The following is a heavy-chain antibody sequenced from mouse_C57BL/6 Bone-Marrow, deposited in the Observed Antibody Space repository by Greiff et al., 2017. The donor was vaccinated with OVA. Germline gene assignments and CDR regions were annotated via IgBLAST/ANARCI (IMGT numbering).Heavy chain of an antibody. J-gene: IGHJ4*01. CDR2: FYPGSGSI. CDR1: GYTFTEYT. Sequence: LVESGAELVKPGASVKLSCKASGYTFTEYTIHWVKQRSGQGLEWIGWFYPGSGSIKYNEKFKDKATLTADKSSSTVYMELSRLTSEDSAVYFCARHEGRPAQATYAMDYWGQGTSVTVSS. CDR3: ARHEGRPAQATYAMDY. D-gene: IGHD3-2*02. V-gene: IGHV1-62-2*01.